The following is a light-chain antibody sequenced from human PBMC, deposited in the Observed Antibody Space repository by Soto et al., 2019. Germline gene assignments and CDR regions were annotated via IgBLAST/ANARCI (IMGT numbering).Light chain of an antibody. J-gene: IGKJ4*01. Sequence: EIVLTQSPGTLSLTPGDTATLSCRASQSVPSNYLAWYQQKGGQAPSLLIYGASRRATGIPDRFSGSGSGTDFTLTIRLEPEDFVVYYCQQYGGSPLTFGGGTKVEI. CDR1: QSVPSNY. V-gene: IGKV3-20*01. CDR2: GAS. CDR3: QQYGGSPLT.